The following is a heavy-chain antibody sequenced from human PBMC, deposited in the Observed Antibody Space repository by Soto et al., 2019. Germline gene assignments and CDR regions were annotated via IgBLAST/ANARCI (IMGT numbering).Heavy chain of an antibody. D-gene: IGHD6-13*01. CDR1: GGSISSSSYY. CDR2: IYYSGST. J-gene: IGHJ6*03. CDR3: ASDSSSPGPMDV. Sequence: SETLSLTCTVSGGSISSSSYYWGWIRQPPGKGLEWIGSIYYSGSTYYNPSLKSRVTISVDTSKNQFSLKLSSVTAADTAVYYCASDSSSPGPMDVWGKGTTVTVSS. V-gene: IGHV4-39*01.